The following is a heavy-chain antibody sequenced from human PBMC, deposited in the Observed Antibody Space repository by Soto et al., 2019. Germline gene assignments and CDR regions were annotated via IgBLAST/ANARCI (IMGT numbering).Heavy chain of an antibody. CDR1: GITISNYP. Sequence: EVQLLESGGGLVQPGGSLRLYCAASGITISNYPMSWVRQAPGKGLDWVSGISGSGDRTYYADSAKGRFTISKDISRNSLSLQLDSLGVDDTAVYFCVKDDGGYPSTAPHWGQGTLVTVSS. CDR3: VKDDGGYPSTAPH. J-gene: IGHJ4*02. CDR2: ISGSGDRT. D-gene: IGHD3-22*01. V-gene: IGHV3-23*01.